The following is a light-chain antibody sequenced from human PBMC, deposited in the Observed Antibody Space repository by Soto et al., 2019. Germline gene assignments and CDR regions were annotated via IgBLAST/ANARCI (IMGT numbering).Light chain of an antibody. J-gene: IGKJ1*01. CDR1: QSISSY. CDR2: AAS. Sequence: DIQMTQPPSSLSASVGDRVTITCRASQSISSYLNWYQQKPGKAPKLLIYAASSLQSGVPSRFSGSGSGTDFTLTISSLQPEDFATYYCQQSSEATWTFGQGTKVDIK. V-gene: IGKV1-39*01. CDR3: QQSSEATWT.